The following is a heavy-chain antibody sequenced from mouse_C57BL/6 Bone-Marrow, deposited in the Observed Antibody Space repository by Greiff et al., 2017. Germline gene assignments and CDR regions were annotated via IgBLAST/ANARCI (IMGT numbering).Heavy chain of an antibody. CDR3: ARKNYSGGRSP. CDR1: GYTFTSYG. CDR2: IYPRSGNT. V-gene: IGHV1-81*01. Sequence: VQLQQSGAELARPGASVKLSCKASGYTFTSYGLSWVKQRTGQGLEWIGEIYPRSGNTYYNEKFKGKATLTADTSSSTAYMELRSLTSEVSAVSICARKNYSGGRSPWGQGTSLTVSS. D-gene: IGHD1-1*02. J-gene: IGHJ2*02.